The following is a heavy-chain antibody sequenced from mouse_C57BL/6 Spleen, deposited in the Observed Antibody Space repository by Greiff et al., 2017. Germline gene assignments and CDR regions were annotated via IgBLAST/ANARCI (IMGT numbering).Heavy chain of an antibody. Sequence: VQLQQSGPELVKPGASVKIPCKASGYTFTDYNMDWVKQSHGKSLEWIGDINPNNGGTIYNQKCKGQATLTVDQSSSTAYMELRSLTSEDPAVDYCGREGVYYYGSSYRFAYWGQGTVVTVSA. D-gene: IGHD1-1*01. CDR3: GREGVYYYGSSYRFAY. CDR1: GYTFTDYN. V-gene: IGHV1-18*01. CDR2: INPNNGGT. J-gene: IGHJ3*01.